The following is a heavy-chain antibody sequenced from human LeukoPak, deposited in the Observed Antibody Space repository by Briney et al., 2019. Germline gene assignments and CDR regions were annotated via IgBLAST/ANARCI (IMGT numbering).Heavy chain of an antibody. Sequence: PSETLSLTCAVYGGSFSGYYWSWIRQPPGKGLEWIGEINHSGSTNYNPSLKSRVTISVDTSKNQFSLKLSSVTAADTAVYYCAREDYGDYVGSDVYVYWGQGTLVTVSS. CDR3: AREDYGDYVGSDVYVY. V-gene: IGHV4-34*01. CDR1: GGSFSGYY. J-gene: IGHJ4*02. D-gene: IGHD4-17*01. CDR2: INHSGST.